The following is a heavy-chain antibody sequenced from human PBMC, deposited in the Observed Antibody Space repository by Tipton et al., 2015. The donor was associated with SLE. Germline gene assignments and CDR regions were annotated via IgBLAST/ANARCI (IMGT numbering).Heavy chain of an antibody. J-gene: IGHJ3*02. CDR1: GGSFSGYY. CDR3: ARDYHYDSSRRAFDI. D-gene: IGHD3-22*01. Sequence: TLSLTCAVYGGSFSGYYWSWIRQPPGKGLEWIGEINHSGSTNYNPSLKSRVTISLDTSKNQFSLKLNSVTAADTAVYYCARDYHYDSSRRAFDIWGQGTKVTVSS. V-gene: IGHV4-34*01. CDR2: INHSGST.